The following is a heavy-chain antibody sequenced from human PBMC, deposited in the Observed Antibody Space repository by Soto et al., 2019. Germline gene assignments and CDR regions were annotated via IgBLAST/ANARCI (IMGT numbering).Heavy chain of an antibody. CDR3: ARPLWRDDYNWGYFDL. CDR2: ISYAGSNK. Sequence: QVQLVESGGGVVQPGRSLRLSCAASGFTFSSYAMHWVRQAPGKGLEWVAVISYAGSNKYDADSVNGRFTISRDNSKNTLYLPMNSLRAEDTAVYYCARPLWRDDYNWGYFDLWGRGTLGTVSS. D-gene: IGHD4-4*01. J-gene: IGHJ2*01. CDR1: GFTFSSYA. V-gene: IGHV3-30-3*01.